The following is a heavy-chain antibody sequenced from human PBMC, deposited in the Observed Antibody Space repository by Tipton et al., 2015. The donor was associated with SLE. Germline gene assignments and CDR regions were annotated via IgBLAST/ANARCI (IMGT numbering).Heavy chain of an antibody. Sequence: SLRLSCAASGFTFSSYSMKWVPQAPGKGLEWVSSISSSSSYIYYADSVKGRFTISRDNAKNSLYLQMNSLRAEDTAVYYCARAYQRIPSAFDIWGQGTMVTVSS. CDR3: ARAYQRIPSAFDI. CDR2: ISSSSSYI. J-gene: IGHJ3*02. V-gene: IGHV3-21*03. CDR1: GFTFSSYS.